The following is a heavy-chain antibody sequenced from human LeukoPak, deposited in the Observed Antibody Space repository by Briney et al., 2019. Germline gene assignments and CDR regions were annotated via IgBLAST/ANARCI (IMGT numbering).Heavy chain of an antibody. V-gene: IGHV1-18*01. Sequence: GASVKVSCKASAYTFTRYGISWVRQAPGQGLEWMGWLSTDNGDTNYAQKFQGRVTMTEDTSTDTAYMELSSLRSEDTAVYYCARSGGPLMEQQLACLVYWGQGTLVTVSS. CDR1: AYTFTRYG. CDR3: ARSGGPLMEQQLACLVY. CDR2: LSTDNGDT. D-gene: IGHD6-13*01. J-gene: IGHJ4*02.